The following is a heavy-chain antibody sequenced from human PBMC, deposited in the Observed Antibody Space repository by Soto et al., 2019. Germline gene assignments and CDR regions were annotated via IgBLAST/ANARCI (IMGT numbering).Heavy chain of an antibody. CDR3: ARLGGSYAVPHFDY. J-gene: IGHJ4*02. CDR1: GGSINHNY. CDR2: IYYSGTTT. Sequence: QVQLQESGPGLLGPSETLALTCIVSGGSINHNYWTWIRQPPGKGLEWMGYIYYSGTTTNYNPSLKSRVTLSVDTSKNQFSLKLSSVTAADTAVYYCARLGGSYAVPHFDYWGQGTLVTVSS. V-gene: IGHV4-59*08. D-gene: IGHD1-26*01.